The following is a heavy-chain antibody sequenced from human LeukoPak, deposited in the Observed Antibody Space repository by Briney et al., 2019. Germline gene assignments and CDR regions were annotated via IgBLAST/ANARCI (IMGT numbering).Heavy chain of an antibody. CDR3: ARDQLGAGAGNFDY. CDR2: ISAYNGNT. D-gene: IGHD6-19*01. V-gene: IGHV1-18*01. Sequence: ASVKVSCKASGYTFTSYGISWVRQAPGQGLEWMGWISAYNGNTNYAQELQGRVTMTTDTSTSTAYMELRSLRSDDTAVYYCARDQLGAGAGNFDYWGQETLVTVSS. J-gene: IGHJ4*02. CDR1: GYTFTSYG.